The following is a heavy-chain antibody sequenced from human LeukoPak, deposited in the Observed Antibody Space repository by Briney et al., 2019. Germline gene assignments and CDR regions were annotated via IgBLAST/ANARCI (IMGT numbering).Heavy chain of an antibody. V-gene: IGHV4-59*12. CDR3: ARDFPSYGSGSYYNDY. Sequence: SETLSLTCNVSGGSIRGYYWSWIRQPPGKGLEWIGYVYSSGSTNYNPSLKSRVTMSVDTSKNQFSLKLSSVTAADTAVYYCARDFPSYGSGSYYNDYWGQGTLVTVSS. D-gene: IGHD3-10*01. CDR1: GGSIRGYY. CDR2: VYSSGST. J-gene: IGHJ4*02.